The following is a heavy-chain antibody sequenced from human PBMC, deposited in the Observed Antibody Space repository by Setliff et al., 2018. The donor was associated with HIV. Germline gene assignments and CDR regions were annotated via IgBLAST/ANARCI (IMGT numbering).Heavy chain of an antibody. CDR2: LYHSGSA. Sequence: SETLSLTCTVSGGSISSHYRSWIRQPPGKGLEWIGYLYHSGSANYNPSLKSRVTISGDTSKNQFSLKLSSVTAADTAVYYCARRDWLPLGGLDYWGQGTLVTVSS. CDR1: GGSISSHY. V-gene: IGHV4-59*11. D-gene: IGHD3-10*01. CDR3: ARRDWLPLGGLDY. J-gene: IGHJ4*02.